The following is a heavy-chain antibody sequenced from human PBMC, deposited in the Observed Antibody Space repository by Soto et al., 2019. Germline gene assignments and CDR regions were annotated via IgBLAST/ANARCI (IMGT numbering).Heavy chain of an antibody. CDR1: GGTIRSPDW. J-gene: IGHJ5*02. CDR3: ARGRGRYSSGWYCFDP. V-gene: IGHV4-4*02. CDR2: IFQSGST. Sequence: SETLSLTCGVSGGTIRSPDWWTWVRQPPGKGLEWIGEIFQSGSTNYTPSLESRVTISVDKSKNQFSLTLTSVTAADTAVYFCARGRGRYSSGWYCFDPWGQGILVTVSS. D-gene: IGHD6-19*01.